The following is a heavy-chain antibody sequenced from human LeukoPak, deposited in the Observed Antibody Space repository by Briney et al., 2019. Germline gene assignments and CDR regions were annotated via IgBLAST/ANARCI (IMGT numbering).Heavy chain of an antibody. Sequence: PGGSLRLSCAASGFTFSSYCMSWVRQAPGKGLEWVANIKQDGSEKYYVDSVKGRFTISRDNAKNSLYLQMNSLRAEDTAVYYCAREQQLVRYYYYYYGMDVWGQGTTVTVSS. J-gene: IGHJ6*02. CDR3: AREQQLVRYYYYYYGMDV. CDR1: GFTFSSYC. CDR2: IKQDGSEK. D-gene: IGHD6-13*01. V-gene: IGHV3-7*01.